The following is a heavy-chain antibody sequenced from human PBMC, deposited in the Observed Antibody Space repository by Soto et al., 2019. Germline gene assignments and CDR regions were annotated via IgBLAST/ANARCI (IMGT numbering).Heavy chain of an antibody. J-gene: IGHJ3*02. CDR2: ISTDGCST. CDR1: GFNFGSFA. D-gene: IGHD2-8*01. Sequence: EVQLVESGGGLVQPGGSLRLSCSASGFNFGSFAMDWARQAPGKGLEYVSAISTDGCSTNYADSVKGRFTISRDNSRNTLYLQMSSLRTEDTAVYYCVKARWVSPSDAAFDIWGQGTMVTVSS. CDR3: VKARWVSPSDAAFDI. V-gene: IGHV3-64D*08.